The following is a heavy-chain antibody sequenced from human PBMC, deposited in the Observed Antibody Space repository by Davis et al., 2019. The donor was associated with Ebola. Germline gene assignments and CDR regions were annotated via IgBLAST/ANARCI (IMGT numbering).Heavy chain of an antibody. Sequence: SETLSLTCAVSGDSISSGNWWSWVRRSPGKGLEWIGEIYHGGITNYNPSLKSRVTISVDMSKNQFSLQLSSVTAADTAMYHCASTGGFGDYFDYWGQGTLVTVSS. D-gene: IGHD3-16*01. V-gene: IGHV4-4*02. CDR1: GDSISSGNW. CDR2: IYHGGIT. J-gene: IGHJ4*02. CDR3: ASTGGFGDYFDY.